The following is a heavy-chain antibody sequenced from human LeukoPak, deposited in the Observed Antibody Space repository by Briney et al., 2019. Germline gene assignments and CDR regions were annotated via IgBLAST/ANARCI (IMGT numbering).Heavy chain of an antibody. V-gene: IGHV4-38-2*02. CDR2: IYHSGST. D-gene: IGHD3-3*01. Sequence: NPSESLSLTCTVSGYSISSGYDWGWIRQPPGKGLEWIGSIYHSGSTYYNPSLKSRVTISVDTSTTQFSLKLSSVTAAPTDVYSCATVEMRFWSGYLAAFDIWGQRALVTVSS. J-gene: IGHJ3*02. CDR1: GYSISSGYD. CDR3: ATVEMRFWSGYLAAFDI.